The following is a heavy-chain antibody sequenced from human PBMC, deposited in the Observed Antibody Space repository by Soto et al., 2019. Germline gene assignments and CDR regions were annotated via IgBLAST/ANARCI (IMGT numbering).Heavy chain of an antibody. J-gene: IGHJ6*03. Sequence: SEMLCLSRTVSCGSISNGGYCWSWIRQHPGKGLEWIGYIYYSGSTYYNPSLKSRVTISVDTSKNQFSLKLSSVTAADTAVYYCARAHSGYEHLYYYYYYMDVWGKGTTVTVSS. CDR1: CGSISNGGYC. CDR2: IYYSGST. D-gene: IGHD5-12*01. V-gene: IGHV4-31*02. CDR3: ARAHSGYEHLYYYYYYMDV.